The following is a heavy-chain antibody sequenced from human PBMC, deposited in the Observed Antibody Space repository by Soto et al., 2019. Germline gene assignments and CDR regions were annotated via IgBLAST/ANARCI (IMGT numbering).Heavy chain of an antibody. CDR3: ARDQDTTGWAL. CDR2: IYTGGST. Sequence: EVQLVESGGGLVQPGGSLRLSCAASGLTVSSNYMSWLRQAPGKGLEWVSLIYTGGSTYYADSVKGRFTISRDNSKNTLYLQMYSLRAEDTAVYYCARDQDTTGWALWGRGTLVTVSS. J-gene: IGHJ4*02. CDR1: GLTVSSNY. V-gene: IGHV3-66*01. D-gene: IGHD6-19*01.